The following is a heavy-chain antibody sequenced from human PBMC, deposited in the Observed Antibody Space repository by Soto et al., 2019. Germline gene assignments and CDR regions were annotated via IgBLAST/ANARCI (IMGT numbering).Heavy chain of an antibody. Sequence: EVQLLESGGGLGQPGGSLRLSCAASGFTFSSYAMSWVRQAPGKGLEWVSAISGSGGSTYYADSVKGRFTISRDNSKNTLYLQMNSLRAEDTAVYYCAKEEGIVVVPAAILGPWGQGTLVTVSS. CDR3: AKEEGIVVVPAAILGP. CDR2: ISGSGGST. D-gene: IGHD2-2*01. J-gene: IGHJ5*02. CDR1: GFTFSSYA. V-gene: IGHV3-23*01.